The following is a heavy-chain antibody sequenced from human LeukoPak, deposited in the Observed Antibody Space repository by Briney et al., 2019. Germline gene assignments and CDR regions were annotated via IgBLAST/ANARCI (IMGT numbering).Heavy chain of an antibody. J-gene: IGHJ4*02. CDR3: ATDIGSAPFDY. CDR2: IWSDGSNK. CDR1: GFTFSSYG. D-gene: IGHD3-10*01. Sequence: GGSLRLFCAASGFTFSSYGMHWVRQAPGKGLEWVAVIWSDGSNKNYADSVKGRFTISRDNSKNTLYLQMNSLRVEDTAMYYCATDIGSAPFDYWGQGALVTVSS. V-gene: IGHV3-33*01.